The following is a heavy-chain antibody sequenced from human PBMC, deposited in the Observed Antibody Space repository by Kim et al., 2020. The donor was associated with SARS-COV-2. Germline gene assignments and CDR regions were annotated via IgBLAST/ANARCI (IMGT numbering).Heavy chain of an antibody. CDR1: GGSISSGDYY. CDR2: IYYSGST. D-gene: IGHD1-1*01. V-gene: IGHV4-30-4*01. Sequence: SETLSLTCTVSGGSISSGDYYWSWIRQPQGKGLEWIVYIYYSGSTDYNPSLKSRFTISVDTSKNQFSLKLSSVTAADTALYYCARDHDGRFDFWGQGTLV. CDR3: ARDHDGRFDF. J-gene: IGHJ4*02.